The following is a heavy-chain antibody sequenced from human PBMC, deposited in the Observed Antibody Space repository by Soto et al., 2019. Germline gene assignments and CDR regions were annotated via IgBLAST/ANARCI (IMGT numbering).Heavy chain of an antibody. Sequence: QVQLVQSGAEVKKPGASVKVSCKASGYTFTSYGISWVRQAPGQGLEWMGWISAYNGNTNYAQKLQGRVTMTTDTSPSTSYVELRGLRSDDTAVYYCAGDPEGGPRGYFDLWGRGTLVTVSS. J-gene: IGHJ2*01. V-gene: IGHV1-18*01. CDR3: AGDPEGGPRGYFDL. D-gene: IGHD3-16*01. CDR2: ISAYNGNT. CDR1: GYTFTSYG.